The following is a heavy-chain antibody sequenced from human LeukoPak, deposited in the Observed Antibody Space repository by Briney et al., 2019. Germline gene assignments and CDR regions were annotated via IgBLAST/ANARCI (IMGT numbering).Heavy chain of an antibody. CDR1: GFSFSDFW. CDR2: ISGDGYDT. Sequence: PGGSLRLSCAASGFSFSDFWMRWVRQTPGKGLVWVSRISGDGYDTNYADSVEGRFTISRDNARHTLYLQMNSLRADDSAVYYCASDRVLGSGSLDNWGQGTLVTVSS. CDR3: ASDRVLGSGSLDN. V-gene: IGHV3-74*01. D-gene: IGHD3-10*01. J-gene: IGHJ4*02.